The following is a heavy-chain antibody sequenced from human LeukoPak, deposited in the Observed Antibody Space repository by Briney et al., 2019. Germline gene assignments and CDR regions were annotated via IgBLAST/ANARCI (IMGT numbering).Heavy chain of an antibody. Sequence: PSETLSLTCAVYGGSFSGYYWSWIRQPPGKGLEWIGEINHSGSTNYNPSLKSRVTISVDTSKNQFSLKLSSVTAADTAVYYCACHLGELFDYWGQGTLVTVSS. D-gene: IGHD3-16*01. CDR2: INHSGST. V-gene: IGHV4-34*01. CDR1: GGSFSGYY. CDR3: ACHLGELFDY. J-gene: IGHJ4*02.